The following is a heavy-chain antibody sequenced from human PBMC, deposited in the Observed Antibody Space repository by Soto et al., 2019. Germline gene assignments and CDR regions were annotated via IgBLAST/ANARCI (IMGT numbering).Heavy chain of an antibody. D-gene: IGHD3-16*02. Sequence: RAPVKVSCKAFGGTFSGYVISWVRQAPGQGLEWMGGIIPIFGTANYAQKFQGRVTITADESTSTAYMELSSLRSEDTALYYCEYQVGELSLYPFWGQGTMVTVSS. CDR1: GGTFSGYV. CDR3: EYQVGELSLYPF. V-gene: IGHV1-69*13. CDR2: IIPIFGTA. J-gene: IGHJ3*01.